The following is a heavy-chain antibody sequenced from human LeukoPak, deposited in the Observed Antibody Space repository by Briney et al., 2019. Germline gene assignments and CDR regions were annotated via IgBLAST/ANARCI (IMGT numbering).Heavy chain of an antibody. D-gene: IGHD2-2*01. J-gene: IGHJ4*02. CDR3: ARGDIVVVPAAFYFDY. V-gene: IGHV4-61*01. CDR2: IYYSGST. CDR1: GGSISSGSYY. Sequence: SETLSLTCTVSGGSISSGSYYWSWIRQPPGKGLEWIGYIYYSGSTNYNPSLKSRVTISVDTSKNQFSLKLSSVTAADTAVYYCARGDIVVVPAAFYFDYWGQGTLVTVSS.